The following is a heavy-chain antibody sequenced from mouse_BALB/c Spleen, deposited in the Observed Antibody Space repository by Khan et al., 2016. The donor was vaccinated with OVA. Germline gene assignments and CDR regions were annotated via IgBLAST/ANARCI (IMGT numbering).Heavy chain of an antibody. CDR2: IIYTGYT. Sequence: EVQLQESGPSLVKPSQTLSLTCSVTGDSITSGYWNWIRKFPGNRLEYMGYIIYTGYTYYNPSLKSRISITRHTSKNQYYLQLNSVTDEDTATYYCARSTYRCSFDYWGQGTLVTVSA. V-gene: IGHV3-8*02. CDR1: GDSITSGY. CDR3: ARSTYRCSFDY. J-gene: IGHJ3*01. D-gene: IGHD2-14*01.